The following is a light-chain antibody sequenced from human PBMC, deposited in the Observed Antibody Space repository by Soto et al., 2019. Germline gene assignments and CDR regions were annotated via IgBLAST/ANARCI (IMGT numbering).Light chain of an antibody. CDR1: SSDVGGYDY. V-gene: IGLV2-14*03. J-gene: IGLJ1*01. CDR2: DVN. CDR3: SSYTGSSTHV. Sequence: QSVLTQPASVSGSPGQSIAISCTGTSSDVGGYDYVSWYQQLPGKAPKLMIYDVNNRPSGVSNRFSGSKSGNTASLTISGLQAEDEADYYCSSYTGSSTHVFGTGTKVTVL.